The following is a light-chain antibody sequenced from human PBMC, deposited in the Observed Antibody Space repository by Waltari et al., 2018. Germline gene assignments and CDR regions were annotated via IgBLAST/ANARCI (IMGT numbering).Light chain of an antibody. CDR1: QTISTY. J-gene: IGKJ2*01. CDR3: QQSYILPIYT. Sequence: DIQMTQSPSSLSASVGDRVTITCRASQTISTYLNWYQQKPGKAPKLLIFAASILQSGVPSRFSGSGSGTDFTLTISSLHPEDFATYYCQQSYILPIYTFGPGTKLEIK. CDR2: AAS. V-gene: IGKV1-39*01.